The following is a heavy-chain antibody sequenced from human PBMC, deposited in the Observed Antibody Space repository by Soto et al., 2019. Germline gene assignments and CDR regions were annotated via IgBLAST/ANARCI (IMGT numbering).Heavy chain of an antibody. J-gene: IGHJ6*02. CDR2: IYYSGST. CDR1: GGSISSSSYY. V-gene: IGHV4-39*01. CDR3: ARVKKVYSSGWDHYYYGMDV. Sequence: ETLSLTCTVSGGSISSSSYYWGWIRQPPGKGLEWIGSIYYSGSTYYNPSLKSRVTISVDTSKNQFSLKLSSVTAADTAVYYCARVKKVYSSGWDHYYYGMDVWGQGTTVTV. D-gene: IGHD6-19*01.